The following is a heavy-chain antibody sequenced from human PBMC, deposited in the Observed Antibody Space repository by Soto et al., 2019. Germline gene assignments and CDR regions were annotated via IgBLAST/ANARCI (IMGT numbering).Heavy chain of an antibody. J-gene: IGHJ4*02. CDR1: GCTFKKDA. D-gene: IGHD3-16*01. CDR2: ISGSGAST. CDR3: AKTPGVITVITSFDH. V-gene: IGHV3-23*01. Sequence: EVGLLESGGGLVQPGGSLRLSCVACGCTFKKDALAWVRQAPGRGLEWVSAISGSGASTYDADSVKGRFTISRDNSNNTLYLQMNNLRAEDTAIYYCAKTPGVITVITSFDHWGQGTQVTFSS.